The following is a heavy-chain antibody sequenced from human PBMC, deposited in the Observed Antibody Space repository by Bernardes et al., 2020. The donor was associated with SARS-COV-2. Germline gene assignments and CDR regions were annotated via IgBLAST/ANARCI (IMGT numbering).Heavy chain of an antibody. CDR1: GFSLDTNT. Sequence: GGSLILSFVASGFSLDTNTMTWVRQAPGKGLAGISDISGSDSTTFYADSVKGRFTISRDNSKNTLYLQMNRLSVEETAVYFCVKDPNWGSAHWGQGTQVTGSS. V-gene: IGHV3-23*01. D-gene: IGHD7-27*01. CDR3: VKDPNWGSAH. J-gene: IGHJ4*02. CDR2: ISGSDSTT.